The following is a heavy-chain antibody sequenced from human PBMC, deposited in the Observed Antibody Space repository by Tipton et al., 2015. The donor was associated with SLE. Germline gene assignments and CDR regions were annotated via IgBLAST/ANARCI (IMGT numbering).Heavy chain of an antibody. CDR1: GGSIRSNTYY. J-gene: IGHJ4*02. D-gene: IGHD3-22*01. V-gene: IGHV4-61*02. Sequence: GLVKPSDTLSLTCNVSGGSIRSNTYYWTWIRQPAGKGLEWIGHIYISGRTKYNPSLKSRVTMSIDTSKKQFSLKMNSVTAADTAVYYCATYDSSGYYHRVRYFDFWGQGTLVTVSS. CDR3: ATYDSSGYYHRVRYFDF. CDR2: IYISGRT.